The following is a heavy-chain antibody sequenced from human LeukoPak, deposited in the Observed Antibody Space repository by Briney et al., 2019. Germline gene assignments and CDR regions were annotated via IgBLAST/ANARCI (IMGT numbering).Heavy chain of an antibody. CDR3: AKDLTTTSADYYFDY. V-gene: IGHV3-30-3*01. J-gene: IGHJ4*02. CDR2: TSNDGRDK. CDR1: GFTFSSYA. D-gene: IGHD1-1*01. Sequence: GGSLRLSCAASGFTFSSYALHWVRQAPGKGLEWVAVTSNDGRDKHHADSVKGRFTVSRDNSKNTLYLQMNSLRVEDTAVYYCAKDLTTTSADYYFDYWGQGTLVTVSS.